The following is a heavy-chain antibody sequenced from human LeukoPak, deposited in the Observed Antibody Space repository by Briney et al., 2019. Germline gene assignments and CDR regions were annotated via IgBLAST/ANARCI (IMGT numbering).Heavy chain of an antibody. D-gene: IGHD6-13*01. V-gene: IGHV4-59*01. J-gene: IGHJ6*03. CDR1: GGSISSYY. CDR3: ARVKAATAYYYYYMDV. CDR2: IYYSGST. Sequence: SETLSLTCTVSGGSISSYYWSWIRQPPGKGLEWIGYIYYSGSTNYNPSLKSRVTISVDTSKNQFTLKLSSVTAADTAEYYCARVKAATAYYYYYMDVWGKGTTVTVSS.